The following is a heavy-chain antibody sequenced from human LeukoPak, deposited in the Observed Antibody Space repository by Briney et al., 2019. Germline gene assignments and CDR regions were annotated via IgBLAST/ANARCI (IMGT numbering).Heavy chain of an antibody. Sequence: GGSLRLSCAASGFTFSSYAMSWVRQAPGKGLEWVSAISGSGGSTYYADSVKGRFTISRDNSKNTLYLQMNSLRAEDTAVYYCAKTFAPYDILTGYYGVTDAFDIWGQGTMVTVSS. CDR1: GFTFSSYA. D-gene: IGHD3-9*01. V-gene: IGHV3-23*01. CDR3: AKTFAPYDILTGYYGVTDAFDI. J-gene: IGHJ3*02. CDR2: ISGSGGST.